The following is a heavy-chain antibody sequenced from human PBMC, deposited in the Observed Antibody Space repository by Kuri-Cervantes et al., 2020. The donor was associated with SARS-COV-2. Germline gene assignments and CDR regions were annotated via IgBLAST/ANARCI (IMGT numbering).Heavy chain of an antibody. Sequence: SETLSLTCAVYGGSFSGYYWSWIRQPPGKGLEWIGEINHSGSTNYNPSLKSRVTISVDTSKNQFSLKLSSVTAADTAVYYCARLSTVTDNYGMDVWGQGKAVTVSS. CDR2: INHSGST. CDR3: ARLSTVTDNYGMDV. J-gene: IGHJ6*02. D-gene: IGHD4-17*01. V-gene: IGHV4-34*01. CDR1: GGSFSGYY.